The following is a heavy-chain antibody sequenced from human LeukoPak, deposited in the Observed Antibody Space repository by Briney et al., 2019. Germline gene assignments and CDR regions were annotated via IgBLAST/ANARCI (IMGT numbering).Heavy chain of an antibody. J-gene: IGHJ5*02. V-gene: IGHV4-34*01. D-gene: IGHD3-22*01. CDR3: ARGLLSYYDSSGYHNWFDP. CDR2: INHSGST. CDR1: GGSFSGYY. Sequence: PSETLSLTCAVYGGSFSGYYWSWIRQPPGKGLEWIGEINHSGSTNYNPSLKSRVTILVDTSKNQFSLKLSSVTAADTAVYYCARGLLSYYDSSGYHNWFDPWGQGTLVTVSS.